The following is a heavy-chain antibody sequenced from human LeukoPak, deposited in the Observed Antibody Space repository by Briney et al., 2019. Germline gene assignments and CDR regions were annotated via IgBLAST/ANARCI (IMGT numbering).Heavy chain of an antibody. Sequence: PSETLSLTCTVSGGSISSGGYYWTWIRQHPGKGLEWIGYIHYNGNTYYNPSLKSRVIISVDTSKDQFSLRLSSVTAADTAVFYCARGAMGGANWFGPWGQGTTVTFSS. CDR1: GGSISSGGYY. CDR2: IHYNGNT. CDR3: ARGAMGGANWFGP. V-gene: IGHV4-31*03. D-gene: IGHD5-18*01. J-gene: IGHJ5*02.